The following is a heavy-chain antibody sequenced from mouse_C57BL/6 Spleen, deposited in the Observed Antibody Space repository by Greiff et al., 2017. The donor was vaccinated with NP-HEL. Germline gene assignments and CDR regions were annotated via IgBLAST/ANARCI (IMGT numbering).Heavy chain of an antibody. D-gene: IGHD5-5*01. CDR3: ARWGLPEGMDY. CDR1: GYTFTSYW. J-gene: IGHJ4*01. V-gene: IGHV1-52*01. CDR2: IDPSDSET. Sequence: QVQLQQPGAELVRPGSSVKLSCKASGYTFTSYWMHWVKQRPIQGLEWIGNIDPSDSETHYNQKFKDKATLTVDKSSSTAYMQLSSLTSEDSAVYYCARWGLPEGMDYWGQGTSVTVSS.